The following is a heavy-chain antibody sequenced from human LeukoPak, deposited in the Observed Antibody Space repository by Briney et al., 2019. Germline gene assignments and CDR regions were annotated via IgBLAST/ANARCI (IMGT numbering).Heavy chain of an antibody. D-gene: IGHD6-13*01. V-gene: IGHV3-23*01. CDR1: GFSVSNNY. J-gene: IGHJ4*02. Sequence: GGSLRLSCAASGFSVSNNYMNWVRQAPGKGLEWVSAISGSGGSTYYADSVKGRFTISRDNSKNTLYLQMNSLRAEDTAVYYCANSVAAAGTPFDYWGQGTLVTVSS. CDR2: ISGSGGST. CDR3: ANSVAAAGTPFDY.